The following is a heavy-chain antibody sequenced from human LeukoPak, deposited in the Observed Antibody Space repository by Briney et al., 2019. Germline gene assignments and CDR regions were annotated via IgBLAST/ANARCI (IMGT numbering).Heavy chain of an antibody. CDR1: GYTFTGYY. Sequence: ASVKVPCKASGYTFTGYYMHWVRQAPGQGLEWMGWISAYNGNTNYAQKLQGRVTMTTDTSTSTAYMELRSLRSDDTAVYYCARRSGSYPSYYYYMDVWGKGTTVTVSS. D-gene: IGHD1-26*01. CDR2: ISAYNGNT. CDR3: ARRSGSYPSYYYYMDV. V-gene: IGHV1-18*04. J-gene: IGHJ6*03.